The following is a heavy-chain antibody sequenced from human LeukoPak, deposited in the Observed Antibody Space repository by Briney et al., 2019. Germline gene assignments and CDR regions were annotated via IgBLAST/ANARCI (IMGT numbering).Heavy chain of an antibody. J-gene: IGHJ5*02. Sequence: SETLSLTCTVSGGSISSSSYYWGWIRQPPGKGLEWIGSFYYSGGTYYNPSLKSRVTISVDTSKNHFSLRLSSVTAADTAVYYCARSSGTAAGTDWFDPWGQGTLVTVSS. CDR1: GGSISSSSYY. CDR2: FYYSGGT. V-gene: IGHV4-39*02. D-gene: IGHD6-13*01. CDR3: ARSSGTAAGTDWFDP.